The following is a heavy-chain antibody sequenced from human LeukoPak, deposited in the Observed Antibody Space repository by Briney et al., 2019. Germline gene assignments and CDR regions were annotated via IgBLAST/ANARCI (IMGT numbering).Heavy chain of an antibody. CDR2: INHSGST. CDR3: ARQVEIVVVPAAIGWFDP. V-gene: IGHV4-34*01. CDR1: GGSFSGYY. D-gene: IGHD2-2*01. J-gene: IGHJ5*02. Sequence: PSETLSLTCAVYGGSFSGYYWSWIRQPPGKGLEWIGEINHSGSTNYNPSLKSRVTISVDTSKNQFSLKLSSVTAADTAVYYCARQVEIVVVPAAIGWFDPWGQGTLVTVSS.